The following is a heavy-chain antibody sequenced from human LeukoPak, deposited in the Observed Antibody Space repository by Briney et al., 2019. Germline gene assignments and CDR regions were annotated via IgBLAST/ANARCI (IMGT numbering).Heavy chain of an antibody. Sequence: ASVKVSFKSSGGTFSIYAISWVRHPPGPGLEWMGMIIPNFGTANYAQKLQGRVTITTDESTSTAYMELSSLRSEDTAVYYCARGEYYDSSGYYYYYYYMDVWGKGTTVTVSS. V-gene: IGHV1-69*05. J-gene: IGHJ6*03. CDR1: GGTFSIYA. CDR2: IIPNFGTA. CDR3: ARGEYYDSSGYYYYYYYMDV. D-gene: IGHD3-22*01.